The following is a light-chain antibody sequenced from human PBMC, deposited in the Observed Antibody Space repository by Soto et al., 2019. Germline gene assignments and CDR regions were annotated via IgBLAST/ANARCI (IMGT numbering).Light chain of an antibody. J-gene: IGKJ1*01. CDR3: QYYNIHGT. CDR2: PAS. V-gene: IGKV1-5*02. CDR1: QSIDRW. Sequence: SQLSQSRSTLTACIGHMVTIILLASQSIDRWLAWYQQRPGKAPKILIYPASSLEAGVPSRFSGSGSGTEFTLISCILPEDDLAYYCCQYYNIHGTFGEGTKVDIK.